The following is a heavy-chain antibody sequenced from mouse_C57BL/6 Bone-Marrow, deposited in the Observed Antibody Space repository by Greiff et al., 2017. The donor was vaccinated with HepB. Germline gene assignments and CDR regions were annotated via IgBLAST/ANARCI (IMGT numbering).Heavy chain of an antibody. CDR3: ARRSLLFWYFDV. CDR1: GYTFTTYP. CDR2: FHPYNDDT. D-gene: IGHD6-1*01. J-gene: IGHJ1*03. Sequence: VQLQEPGAELVKPGASVKMSCKASGYTFTTYPIEWMKQNHGKSLEWIGNFHPYNDDTKYNEKFKGKATLTVEKSSSTVYLELSRLTSDDSAVYYCARRSLLFWYFDVWGTGTTVTVSS. V-gene: IGHV1-47*01.